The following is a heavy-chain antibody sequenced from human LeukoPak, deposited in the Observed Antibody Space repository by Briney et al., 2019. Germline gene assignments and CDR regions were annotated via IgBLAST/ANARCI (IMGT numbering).Heavy chain of an antibody. CDR1: GYTFTNYG. D-gene: IGHD3-22*01. J-gene: IGHJ4*02. Sequence: ASVKVSCKASGYTFTNYGLSWVRQAPVQGLEWMGWISGYNGNTKYVQKLQGRVTMTRDTSTTKAYMELRSLRSDDTAVYYCARDGPRMYYYDTSAYRFDYWGQGTLVTVSS. V-gene: IGHV1-18*01. CDR2: ISGYNGNT. CDR3: ARDGPRMYYYDTSAYRFDY.